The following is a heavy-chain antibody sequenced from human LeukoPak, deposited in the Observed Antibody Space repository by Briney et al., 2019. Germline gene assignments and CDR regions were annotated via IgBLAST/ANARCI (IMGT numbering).Heavy chain of an antibody. CDR1: GGSTSSSSYY. D-gene: IGHD4-17*01. J-gene: IGHJ4*02. Sequence: SETLSLTCTVTGGSTSSSSYYWGCIRQPPGKGLEWIGSIYYSGSTYYNPSLKSRVTISVDTSKNQFSLKLSSVTAADTAVYYCARDPGGANYGDYLVDYWGQGTLVTVSS. CDR3: ARDPGGANYGDYLVDY. CDR2: IYYSGST. V-gene: IGHV4-39*07.